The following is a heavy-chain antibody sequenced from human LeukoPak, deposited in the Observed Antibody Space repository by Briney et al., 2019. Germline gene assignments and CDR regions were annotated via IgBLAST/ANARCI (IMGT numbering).Heavy chain of an antibody. Sequence: SETLSLTCAVYGGSFSGYYWSWIRKPPGKGLEWIGEINHSGSTNYNPSLKSRVTISVDTSNNQFSLKLSSVTAADTAVYYCAREEPRDDWNYRSSRFDPWGQGTPVTVSS. CDR2: INHSGST. CDR1: GGSFSGYY. J-gene: IGHJ5*02. D-gene: IGHD1-7*01. V-gene: IGHV4-34*01. CDR3: AREEPRDDWNYRSSRFDP.